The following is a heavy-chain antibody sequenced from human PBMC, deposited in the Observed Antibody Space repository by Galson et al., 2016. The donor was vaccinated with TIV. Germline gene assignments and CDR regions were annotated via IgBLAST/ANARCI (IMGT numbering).Heavy chain of an antibody. D-gene: IGHD6-13*01. CDR2: ISGSGATT. CDR1: GFTFSSYA. V-gene: IGHV3-23*01. J-gene: IGHJ4*02. Sequence: SLRLSCAASGFTFSSYAMNWVRQAPGKGLEWVSAISGSGATTYYADSVKGRFTISRDNSKNTLYLQMNRLRAEDTALYYCAKAAGSGSSWRFDYWGQGTPVTVSS. CDR3: AKAAGSGSSWRFDY.